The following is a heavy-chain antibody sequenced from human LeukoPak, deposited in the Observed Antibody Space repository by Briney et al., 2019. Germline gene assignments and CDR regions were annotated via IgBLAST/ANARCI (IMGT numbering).Heavy chain of an antibody. CDR1: GFTFSSYS. Sequence: PGGSLRLSCAASGFTFSSYSMNWVRQAPGKGLEWVSSISSSSSYIYYADSVKGRFTISRDNAKNSLYLQMNSLRAEDTAVYYCASSEQWLAHLVYWGQGTLVTVSS. D-gene: IGHD6-19*01. CDR2: ISSSSSYI. J-gene: IGHJ4*02. CDR3: ASSEQWLAHLVY. V-gene: IGHV3-21*01.